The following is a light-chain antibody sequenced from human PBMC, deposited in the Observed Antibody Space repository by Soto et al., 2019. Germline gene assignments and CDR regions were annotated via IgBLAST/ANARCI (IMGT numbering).Light chain of an antibody. CDR3: QQFNSYSPGA. V-gene: IGKV1-5*01. CDR2: DAS. CDR1: QSVGSDY. J-gene: IGKJ1*01. Sequence: PQSPGTLSLSPWEIGTLSCRPIQSVGSDYLAWYQQKPGKAPKLLIYDASSLESGVPSRFSGSGSGTEFSLTISSLQPDDFATYYCQQFNSYSPGAFGQGTKVDI.